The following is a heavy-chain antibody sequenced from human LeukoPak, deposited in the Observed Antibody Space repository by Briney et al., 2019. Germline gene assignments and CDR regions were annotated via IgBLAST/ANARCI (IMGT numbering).Heavy chain of an antibody. CDR2: IIPIFGTA. CDR1: GGTFSNYA. V-gene: IGHV1-69*13. D-gene: IGHD6-19*01. Sequence: GASVKVSCKASGGTFSNYAISRVRQAPGQGLEWMGAIIPIFGTANYAQKFQGRVTITAGESTSTAYMELSSLRSEDTAVYYCARILSSSWYEYFHHWGQGTLVTVSS. CDR3: ARILSSSWYEYFHH. J-gene: IGHJ1*01.